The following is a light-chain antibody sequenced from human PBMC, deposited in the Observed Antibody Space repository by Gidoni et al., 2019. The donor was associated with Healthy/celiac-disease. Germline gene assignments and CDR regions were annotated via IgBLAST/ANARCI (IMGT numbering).Light chain of an antibody. J-gene: IGKJ4*01. CDR2: DSS. CDR3: QQRSNWPT. V-gene: IGKV3-11*01. CDR1: QSVSSY. Sequence: EIVLTQTPATLSLSPGERATLSCRASQSVSSYLAWYQQKPGQAPRLLIYDSSNRATAIPARFSGSGSGTDFTLTISSLEPEDFAVYYCQQRSNWPTFXGXTKVEIK.